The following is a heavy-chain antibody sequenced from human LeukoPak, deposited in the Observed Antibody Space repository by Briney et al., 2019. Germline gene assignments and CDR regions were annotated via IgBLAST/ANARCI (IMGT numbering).Heavy chain of an antibody. V-gene: IGHV1-69*13. Sequence: EASVKVSCKASGGTFSSYAISWVRQAPGQGLEWMGGIIPIFGTANYAQKFQGRVTITADESTSTAYMELSSLRSEDTAVYYCARFSSIAAAFDYWGQGTLVTVSS. CDR1: GGTFSSYA. CDR3: ARFSSIAAAFDY. D-gene: IGHD6-13*01. J-gene: IGHJ4*02. CDR2: IIPIFGTA.